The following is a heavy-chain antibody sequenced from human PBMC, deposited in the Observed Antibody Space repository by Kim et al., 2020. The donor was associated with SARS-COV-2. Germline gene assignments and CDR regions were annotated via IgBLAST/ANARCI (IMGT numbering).Heavy chain of an antibody. CDR3: ARVARGRWLQQEIDY. D-gene: IGHD3-16*01. J-gene: IGHJ4*02. V-gene: IGHV1-46*01. Sequence: QEFQGRVTMTRDTSTSTVYMELSSLRSEDTAVYYCARVARGRWLQQEIDYWGQGTLVTVSS.